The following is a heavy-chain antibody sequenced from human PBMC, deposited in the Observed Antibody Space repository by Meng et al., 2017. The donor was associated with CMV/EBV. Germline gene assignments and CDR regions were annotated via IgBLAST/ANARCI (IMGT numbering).Heavy chain of an antibody. D-gene: IGHD2-2*01. V-gene: IGHV3-20*04. J-gene: IGHJ6*02. Sequence: GGSLRLSCAASGFTFGDYGMSWVRQAPGKGLEWVSGINWNGGSTGYADSVKGRFTISRDNAKNSLYLQMNSLRAEDTALYYCARDLVVPPEDYYYGMDVWGQGTTVTVSS. CDR1: GFTFGDYG. CDR3: ARDLVVPPEDYYYGMDV. CDR2: INWNGGST.